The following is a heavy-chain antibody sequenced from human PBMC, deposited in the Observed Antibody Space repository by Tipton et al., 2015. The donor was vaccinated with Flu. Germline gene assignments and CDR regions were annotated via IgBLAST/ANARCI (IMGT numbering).Heavy chain of an antibody. Sequence: QLVQSGAEVKKPGASVKLSCKASGYSFTSHEITWVRQAPGQGLELVGWISGYNGNTKYTQKFQGRVTMTADTPTTTAFMELTSLTSADTAMYYCARKEENGTHVYFDYHGHGILVTFSS. CDR3: ARKEENGTHVYFDY. J-gene: IGHJ4*01. CDR2: ISGYNGNT. V-gene: IGHV1-18*01. CDR1: GYSFTSHE. D-gene: IGHD1-1*01.